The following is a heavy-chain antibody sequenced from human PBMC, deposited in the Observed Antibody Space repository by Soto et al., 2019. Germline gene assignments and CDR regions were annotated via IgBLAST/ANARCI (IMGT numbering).Heavy chain of an antibody. CDR1: GFTFSSYD. D-gene: IGHD2-2*01. CDR2: ISYDGSNK. V-gene: IGHV3-30-3*01. CDR3: ARDIRVSNIVVVPAAPGEDYYYGMDV. J-gene: IGHJ6*02. Sequence: PEGSLRRTCAASGFTFSSYDMHWVRQAPGKGLEWVAVISYDGSNKYYADSVKGRFTISRDNSKNTLYLQMNSLRAEDTAVYYCARDIRVSNIVVVPAAPGEDYYYGMDVWGQGTTVTVSS.